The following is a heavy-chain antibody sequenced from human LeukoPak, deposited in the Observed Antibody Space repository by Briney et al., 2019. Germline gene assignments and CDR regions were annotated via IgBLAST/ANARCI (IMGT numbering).Heavy chain of an antibody. V-gene: IGHV4-38-2*02. D-gene: IGHD3-9*01. J-gene: IGHJ4*02. CDR1: GYSISSGYY. CDR3: VMSLTGFPWYFDY. CDR2: IYHSGST. Sequence: SETLSLTCTVSGYSISSGYYWGWIRQPPGKGLEWIGSIYHSGSTYYNPSLKSRVTISVDKSKNQFSLKLSSVTAADTAVYYCVMSLTGFPWYFDYWGQGTLVTVSS.